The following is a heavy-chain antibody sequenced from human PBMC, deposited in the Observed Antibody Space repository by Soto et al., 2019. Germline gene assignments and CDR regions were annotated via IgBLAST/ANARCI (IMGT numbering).Heavy chain of an antibody. CDR3: ARNVDYFDP. CDR2: INTGNGNT. J-gene: IGHJ5*02. Sequence: GSVKVSCKASGYTFTRYAMHWVRQAPGQGLEWMGWINTGNGNTHYSQKFQGRVTFTRDASATTAYMELSSLTSEDTAVYYCARNVDYFDPWGQGTLVPVSS. D-gene: IGHD4-17*01. V-gene: IGHV1-3*04. CDR1: GYTFTRYA.